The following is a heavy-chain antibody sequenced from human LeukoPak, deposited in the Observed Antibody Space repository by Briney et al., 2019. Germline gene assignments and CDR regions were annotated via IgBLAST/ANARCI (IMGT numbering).Heavy chain of an antibody. V-gene: IGHV4-34*01. CDR3: ARDVYYYGSGSYYFDY. CDR2: INHSGST. Sequence: SETLSLTCAVYGGSFSGYYWSWIRQPPGKGLEYIGEINHSGSTNYNPSLKSRVTISVDTSKNQFSLKLSSVTAADTAVYYCARDVYYYGSGSYYFDYWGQGTLVTVSS. J-gene: IGHJ4*02. CDR1: GGSFSGYY. D-gene: IGHD3-10*01.